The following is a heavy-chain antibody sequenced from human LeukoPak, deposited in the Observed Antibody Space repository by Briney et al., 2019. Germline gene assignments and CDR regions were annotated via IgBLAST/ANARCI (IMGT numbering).Heavy chain of an antibody. V-gene: IGHV3-33*01. CDR2: IQYDGSIK. CDR3: ARDSCSSVSCYDY. Sequence: GGSLRLSCAASGFTFSSYGMHWVRLAPGKGLEWVAAIQYDGSIKYYADSVKGRFTISRDDFKNTLYLQMNSLRAEDAAVYYCARDSCSSVSCYDYWGQGTLVTVSS. CDR1: GFTFSSYG. J-gene: IGHJ4*02. D-gene: IGHD2-2*01.